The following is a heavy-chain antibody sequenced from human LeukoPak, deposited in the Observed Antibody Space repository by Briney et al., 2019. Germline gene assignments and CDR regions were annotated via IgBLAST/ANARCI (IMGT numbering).Heavy chain of an antibody. D-gene: IGHD3-22*01. V-gene: IGHV4-34*01. Sequence: SETLSLTCAVYGGSFSRYYWNWIRQPPGKGLEWIGEINHRGSTNYNPSLKSRVTISVYTSKNQFSLKLSSVTAADTAVYYCARQPPDTAPFDYWGQGTLVTVSS. J-gene: IGHJ4*02. CDR3: ARQPPDTAPFDY. CDR1: GGSFSRYY. CDR2: INHRGST.